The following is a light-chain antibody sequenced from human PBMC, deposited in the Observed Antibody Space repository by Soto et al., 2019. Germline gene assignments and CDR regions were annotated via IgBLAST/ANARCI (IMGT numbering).Light chain of an antibody. J-gene: IGKJ4*01. V-gene: IGKV1-39*01. CDR2: AAS. CDR1: QSISSY. Sequence: DIQVTQSPSSLSASLLDRVTITCGASQSISSYLNWYQQKPGKAPKLLIYAASSLQSGVPSRFSGSGSGTDFTLTISSLQPEDFATYYCQQSYSTPLTFGGGTKVDIK. CDR3: QQSYSTPLT.